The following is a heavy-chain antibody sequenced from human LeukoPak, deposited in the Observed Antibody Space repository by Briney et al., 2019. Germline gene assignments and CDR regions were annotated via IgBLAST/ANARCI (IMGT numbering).Heavy chain of an antibody. J-gene: IGHJ3*02. V-gene: IGHV3-23*01. Sequence: PRGSLRLSCAASGFSFSTYAMSWVRQAPGKGLEWVSALSGSGSSPYYADSVKGRFTISRDISKNTLYLQMNSLRAEDTAVYYCAREFGLRYFDWLLWGAFDIWGQGTMVTVSS. CDR3: AREFGLRYFDWLLWGAFDI. D-gene: IGHD3-9*01. CDR2: LSGSGSSP. CDR1: GFSFSTYA.